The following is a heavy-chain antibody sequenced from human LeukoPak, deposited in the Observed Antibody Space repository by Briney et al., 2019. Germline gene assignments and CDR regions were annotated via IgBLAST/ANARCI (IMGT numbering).Heavy chain of an antibody. J-gene: IGHJ5*02. V-gene: IGHV4-39*02. Sequence: SETLSLTCSVSSGSVRSNYYSWAWIRQAPGKGLEWAGGLDDSGNTYYNPSLKSRLTMSVDTSKNHFSLNLKSVAAADTSVYYCARRLRIGAAEWFDPWGQGIMVTVSS. CDR1: SGSVRSNYYS. CDR2: LDDSGNT. D-gene: IGHD2-15*01. CDR3: ARRLRIGAAEWFDP.